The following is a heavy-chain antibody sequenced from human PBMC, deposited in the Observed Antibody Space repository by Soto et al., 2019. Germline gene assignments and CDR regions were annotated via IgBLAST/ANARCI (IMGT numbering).Heavy chain of an antibody. D-gene: IGHD3-3*01. Sequence: SVKVTCKASGCTFSIYAISWVRQAPGQGLEWMGGIIPIFGTANYAQKFQGRVTITADESTSTAYMELSSLRSEDTAVYYCARRRDFWSGYQVAFDIWGQGTMVTVSS. J-gene: IGHJ3*02. V-gene: IGHV1-69*13. CDR3: ARRRDFWSGYQVAFDI. CDR2: IIPIFGTA. CDR1: GCTFSIYA.